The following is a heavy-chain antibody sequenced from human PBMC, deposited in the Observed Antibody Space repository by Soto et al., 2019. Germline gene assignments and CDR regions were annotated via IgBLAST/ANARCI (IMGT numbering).Heavy chain of an antibody. D-gene: IGHD3-10*01. Sequence: VKVSWRASGYTFTNYDINWVRQATGQGLEWMGWMNPKSGNTGYAQKFQGRVTMTRNTSISTAYMELSSLRSEDTAVYYCARVNYYGSGSLKDYWGQGTLVTVSS. CDR1: GYTFTNYD. V-gene: IGHV1-8*01. CDR2: MNPKSGNT. J-gene: IGHJ4*02. CDR3: ARVNYYGSGSLKDY.